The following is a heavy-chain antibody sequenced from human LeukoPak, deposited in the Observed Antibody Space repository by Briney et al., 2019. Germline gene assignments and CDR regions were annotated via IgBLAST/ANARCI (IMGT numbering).Heavy chain of an antibody. CDR3: AIRGSPMVRNY. CDR2: ISSSSSYI. Sequence: PGGSLRLSSAASGFTFSSYSMNWVRLAPGKGLEWVSSISSSSSYIYYADSVKGRFTISIDNAKNSLYLQMNSLRAEDTAVYYCAIRGSPMVRNYWGQGTLVTVSS. CDR1: GFTFSSYS. J-gene: IGHJ4*02. D-gene: IGHD3-10*01. V-gene: IGHV3-21*01.